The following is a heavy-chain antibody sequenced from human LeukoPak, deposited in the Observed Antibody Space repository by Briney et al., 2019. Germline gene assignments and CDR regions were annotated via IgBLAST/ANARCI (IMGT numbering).Heavy chain of an antibody. CDR3: ARQQWLDGAYYFDY. CDR1: GFTFNTYN. V-gene: IGHV3-48*02. Sequence: GGSLRLSCAASGFTFNTYNMNWVRQAPGKGLEWVSYISSSSSTIYYADSVKGRFTISRDNAKKSLFLQMNSLRDEDTAVYYCARQQWLDGAYYFDYWGQGTLVTVSS. J-gene: IGHJ4*02. D-gene: IGHD6-19*01. CDR2: ISSSSSTI.